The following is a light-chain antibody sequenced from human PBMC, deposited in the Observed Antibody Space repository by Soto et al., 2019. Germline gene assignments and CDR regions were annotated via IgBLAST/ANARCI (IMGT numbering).Light chain of an antibody. CDR3: QQYHSWWT. Sequence: DIPMTQSPSTLSASVGDRVTITCRASQSISNWLAWYQQRPGKAPKLLIYKASSLESGVPSRFSGSGSGKEFTLTLSSLQPDDFATYYCQQYHSWWTFGQGTKVEIK. CDR2: KAS. V-gene: IGKV1-5*03. CDR1: QSISNW. J-gene: IGKJ1*01.